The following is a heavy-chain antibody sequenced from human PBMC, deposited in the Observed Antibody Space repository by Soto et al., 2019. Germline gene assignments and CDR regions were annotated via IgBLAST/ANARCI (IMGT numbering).Heavy chain of an antibody. D-gene: IGHD2-2*01. V-gene: IGHV3-23*01. CDR3: AKDGSRYCSSTSCPATNFDY. J-gene: IGHJ4*02. CDR1: GFTFSSYA. Sequence: GGSLRVSCAASGFTFSSYAMSWGRQAPGKGLEWVSAISGSGGSTYYADSVKGRFTISRDNSKNTLYLQMNSLRAEDTAVYYCAKDGSRYCSSTSCPATNFDYWGQGTLVTVSS. CDR2: ISGSGGST.